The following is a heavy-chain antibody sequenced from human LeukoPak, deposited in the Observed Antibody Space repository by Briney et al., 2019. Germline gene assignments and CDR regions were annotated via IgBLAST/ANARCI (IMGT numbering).Heavy chain of an antibody. V-gene: IGHV3-53*01. D-gene: IGHD4-11*01. J-gene: IGHJ5*02. CDR1: GFTVSSNY. CDR3: ARHQLSTVTQGWFDP. CDR2: IYSGGST. Sequence: GGSLRLSCAASGFTVSSNYMSWVRRAPGKGLEWVSVIYSGGSTYYADSVKGRFTISRDNSKNTLYLQMNSLRAEDTAVYYCARHQLSTVTQGWFDPWGQGTLVTVSS.